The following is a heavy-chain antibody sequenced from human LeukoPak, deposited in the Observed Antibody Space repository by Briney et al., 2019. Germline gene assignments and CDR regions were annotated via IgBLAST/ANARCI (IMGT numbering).Heavy chain of an antibody. J-gene: IGHJ6*02. D-gene: IGHD2-15*01. CDR2: ISGSGGST. CDR3: AKAVSNPRYCSGGSCVRYGVDV. CDR1: GFTFSSYA. V-gene: IGHV3-23*01. Sequence: GGSLRLSCAASGFTFSSYAMSWVRQAPGKGLEWVSAISGSGGSTYYADSVKGRFTISRDNSKNTLYLQMNSLRAEDTAVYYCAKAVSNPRYCSGGSCVRYGVDVWGQGTTVTVSS.